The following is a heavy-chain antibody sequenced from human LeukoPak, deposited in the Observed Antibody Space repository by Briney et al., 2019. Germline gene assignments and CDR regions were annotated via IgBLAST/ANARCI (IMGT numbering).Heavy chain of an antibody. Sequence: PGGSLRLSCAASRFTFSNYGENWVRQAPGKGLEWVSYINSMSSTIYYADSVRGRFTISRDNAKNSLYLQMNSLKAEDTAIYYCAREVGTPQAFDIWGQGTMVTVSS. D-gene: IGHD1-26*01. CDR3: AREVGTPQAFDI. CDR1: RFTFSNYG. V-gene: IGHV3-48*01. J-gene: IGHJ3*02. CDR2: INSMSSTI.